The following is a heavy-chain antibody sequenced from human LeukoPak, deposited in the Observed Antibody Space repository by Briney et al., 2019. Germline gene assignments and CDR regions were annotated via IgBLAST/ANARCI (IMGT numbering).Heavy chain of an antibody. Sequence: GGSLRLSCGASGITFSSYSMNWVRQAPGKGLEWVSYISSSGSTKYYADSVKGRFTISRDNARYSLYLQMNSLRAEDTAVYYCARDYYDGSAYYSYYEYWGQGTLVTVSS. J-gene: IGHJ4*02. CDR3: ARDYYDGSAYYSYYEY. CDR2: ISSSGSTK. V-gene: IGHV3-48*01. CDR1: GITFSSYS. D-gene: IGHD3-22*01.